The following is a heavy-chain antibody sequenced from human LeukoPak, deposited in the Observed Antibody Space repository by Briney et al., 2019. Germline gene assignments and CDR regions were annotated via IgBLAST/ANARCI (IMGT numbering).Heavy chain of an antibody. CDR3: ARPAHYDVLTGYYSNYDY. CDR1: GFTVSSNY. J-gene: IGHJ4*02. CDR2: IYSGGST. V-gene: IGHV3-66*01. Sequence: GGSLRLSCAASGFTVSSNYMSWVRQAPGKGLEWVSVIYSGGSTYYADSVKGRFTISRDNSKNTLYLQMDSLRAEDTAVYYCARPAHYDVLTGYYSNYDYWGQGTLVTVSS. D-gene: IGHD3-9*01.